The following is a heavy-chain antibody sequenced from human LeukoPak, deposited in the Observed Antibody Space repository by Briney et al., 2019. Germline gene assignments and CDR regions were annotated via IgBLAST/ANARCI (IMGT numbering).Heavy chain of an antibody. D-gene: IGHD3-10*01. J-gene: IGHJ4*02. CDR1: GDSMRGYY. CDR3: ARGYGWSSYNNFNH. V-gene: IGHV4-59*01. Sequence: SETLSLTCTVSGDSMRGYYWSWIRQPPGKGLGWIGDIHYSGTTDYNPSLKSRVTISVDTSKNQFSLKLNSVTSADTAVYYSARGYGWSSYNNFNHWGQGILVTVSS. CDR2: IHYSGTT.